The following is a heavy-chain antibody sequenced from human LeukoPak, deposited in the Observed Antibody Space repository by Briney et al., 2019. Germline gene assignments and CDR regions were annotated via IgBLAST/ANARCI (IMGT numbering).Heavy chain of an antibody. J-gene: IGHJ4*02. CDR2: INSDGTST. D-gene: IGHD3-9*01. CDR3: ARDFDQPSGN. V-gene: IGHV3-74*01. Sequence: GGTLRLSCAASGFTFSIYWMHWVRQAPGKGLVWVSRINSDGTSTGYADSVRGRFTISRDNAENTLYLQMNSLGAEDTAVYYCARDFDQPSGNWGQGTLVTVSS. CDR1: GFTFSIYW.